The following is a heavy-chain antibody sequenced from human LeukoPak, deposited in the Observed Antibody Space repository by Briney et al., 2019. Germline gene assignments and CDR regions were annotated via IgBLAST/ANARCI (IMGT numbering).Heavy chain of an antibody. Sequence: SVKVSCKASGGTFSSYAISWLRQAPGQGLEWRGGIIPIFGTANYAQKFQGRVTITADESTSTAYMELSSLRSEDTAVYYCARDSLQQLSLVGAFDIWGQGTMVTVSS. CDR3: ARDSLQQLSLVGAFDI. CDR2: IIPIFGTA. J-gene: IGHJ3*02. D-gene: IGHD6-13*01. CDR1: GGTFSSYA. V-gene: IGHV1-69*13.